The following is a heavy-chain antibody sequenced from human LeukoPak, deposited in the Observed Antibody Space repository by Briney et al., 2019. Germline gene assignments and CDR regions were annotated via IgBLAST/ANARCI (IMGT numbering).Heavy chain of an antibody. V-gene: IGHV1-2*02. CDR2: INPNSGGT. CDR1: GYTFTGYY. CDR3: ARGHSYYDILTGYYSHDAFDI. J-gene: IGHJ3*02. Sequence: GASVKVSCKASGYTFTGYYMHWVRQAPGQGLEWMGWINPNSGGTNYAQKFQGRVTMTRDTSISTAYMELSRRRSDDTAVYYCARGHSYYDILTGYYSHDAFDIWGQGTMVTVSS. D-gene: IGHD3-9*01.